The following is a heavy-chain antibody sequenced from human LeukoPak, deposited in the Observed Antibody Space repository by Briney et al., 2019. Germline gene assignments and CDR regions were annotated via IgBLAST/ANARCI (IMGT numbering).Heavy chain of an antibody. CDR2: NIPIFGTA. D-gene: IGHD3-9*01. J-gene: IGHJ5*02. CDR1: GGTFSSYA. CDR3: ATRNYDILTAYCFDP. V-gene: IGHV1-69*05. Sequence: SVKVSCKASGGTFSSYAISWVRQAPGQGLEWMGGNIPIFGTANYAQKFQGRVTITTDESTSTAYIELSSLRSADTAVHYCATRNYDILTAYCFDPWGQGTLVTVSS.